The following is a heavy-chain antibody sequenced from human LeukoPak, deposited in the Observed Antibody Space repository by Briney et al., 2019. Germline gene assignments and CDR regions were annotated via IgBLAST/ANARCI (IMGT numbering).Heavy chain of an antibody. Sequence: TSETLSLTCTVSGGSLSNHYWNWIRHPAGTGLEYIGRIYHTGSTNYYPSLKSRVTLSVDTSNNQFSLNLTSVTAADTAVYYCARGPLGGESFDIWGQGTMVTVSS. J-gene: IGHJ3*02. CDR1: GGSLSNHY. CDR3: ARGPLGGESFDI. V-gene: IGHV4-4*07. CDR2: IYHTGST. D-gene: IGHD3-16*01.